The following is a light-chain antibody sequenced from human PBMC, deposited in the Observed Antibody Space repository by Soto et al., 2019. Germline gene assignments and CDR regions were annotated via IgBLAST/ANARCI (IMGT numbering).Light chain of an antibody. CDR3: MQGSHWPST. J-gene: IGKJ2*01. V-gene: IGKV2-30*01. Sequence: DVVMTQSPLSLPVTLGQPASISCKSSQSLVYSDGDTYLNRFQQRPGQPPRRLIYKISNRDSGVPDRFSGTGSGTDFTLKISRVEAEDVGIYYCMQGSHWPSTFGQGTKLEIK. CDR2: KIS. CDR1: QSLVYSDGDTY.